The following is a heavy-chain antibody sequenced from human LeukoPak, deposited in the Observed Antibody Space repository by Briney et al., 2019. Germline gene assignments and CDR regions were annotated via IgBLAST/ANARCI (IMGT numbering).Heavy chain of an antibody. J-gene: IGHJ4*02. D-gene: IGHD1-26*01. V-gene: IGHV3-23*01. CDR3: AKATGSYPSNPFDY. CDR1: GFTFSNYA. Sequence: GGSLRLSCAASGFTFSNYAMNSGCQAPGKGLEWVSGISGGGEGTFYADSVKGRFTISRDISKSTLFLQMNSLRVEDTAVYYCAKATGSYPSNPFDYWGQGTLVTVSS. CDR2: ISGGGEGT.